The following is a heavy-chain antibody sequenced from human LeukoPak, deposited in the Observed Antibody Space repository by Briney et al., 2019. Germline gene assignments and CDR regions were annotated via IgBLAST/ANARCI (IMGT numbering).Heavy chain of an antibody. J-gene: IGHJ3*02. CDR2: INPSGGST. D-gene: IGHD2-15*01. CDR1: GYTFTSYY. V-gene: IGHV1-46*01. Sequence: GASVKVSCKASGYTFTSYYMHWVRQAPGQGLEWMGIINPSGGSTSYAQKFQGRVTMTRDMSTSTVYMELSSLRSEDTALYYCARDRPYCSGGSCYSEYAFDIWGQGTMVTVSS. CDR3: ARDRPYCSGGSCYSEYAFDI.